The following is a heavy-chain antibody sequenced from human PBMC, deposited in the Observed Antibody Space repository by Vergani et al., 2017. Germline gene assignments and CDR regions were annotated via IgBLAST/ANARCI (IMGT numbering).Heavy chain of an antibody. CDR2: IYPGDSDT. V-gene: IGHV5-51*01. CDR1: GYSFTSYW. J-gene: IGHJ1*01. CDR3: ARTYSSWNYAEYFQH. D-gene: IGHD1-7*01. Sequence: EVQLVQSGAEVKKPGESLRISCKGSGYSFTSYWISWVRQMPGKGLEWMGIIYPGDSDTRYSPSFQGQVTISADKSISTAYLQWSSLKASDTAMYYCARTYSSWNYAEYFQHWGQGTLVTVSS.